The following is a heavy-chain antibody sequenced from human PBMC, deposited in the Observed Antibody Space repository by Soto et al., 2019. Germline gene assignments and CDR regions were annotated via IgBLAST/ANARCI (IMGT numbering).Heavy chain of an antibody. D-gene: IGHD3-10*01. CDR1: GYTFTSYG. J-gene: IGHJ6*02. V-gene: IGHV1-18*01. CDR3: AYGSGSYYNYYYGMDV. Sequence: GASVKVSCKASGYTFTSYGISWVRQAPGQGLEWMGWISAYNGNTNYAQKFQGRVTITADESTSTAYMELSSLRSEDTAVYYCAYGSGSYYNYYYGMDVWGQGTTVTVSS. CDR2: ISAYNGNT.